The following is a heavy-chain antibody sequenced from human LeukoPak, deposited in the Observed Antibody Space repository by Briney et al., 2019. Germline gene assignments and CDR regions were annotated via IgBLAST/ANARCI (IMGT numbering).Heavy chain of an antibody. Sequence: SETLSLTCTVSGGSFSSYYWSWIRQPPGKRMHWIGYIFYSGSTSYNPSLKSRVTISVHTSENQVSLELSSVTAADTAVYYCARSRDSSGYRNNWFDPWGQGTLVTVSS. CDR1: GGSFSSYY. CDR2: IFYSGST. D-gene: IGHD3-22*01. J-gene: IGHJ5*02. V-gene: IGHV4-59*01. CDR3: ARSRDSSGYRNNWFDP.